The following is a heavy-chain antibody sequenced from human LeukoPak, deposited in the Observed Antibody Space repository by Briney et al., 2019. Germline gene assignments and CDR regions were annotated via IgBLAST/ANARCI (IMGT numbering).Heavy chain of an antibody. J-gene: IGHJ4*02. CDR1: GYSFTSYW. V-gene: IGHV5-51*01. D-gene: IGHD5-18*01. Sequence: GESLKISCKGSGYSFTSYWIGWVRKMPGKGLRGMGIIYPGDSDTRYSPSFQGQVTISADKSISTAYLQWSSLKASDTAMYYCARGQTAMVTPFDYWGQGTLVTVSS. CDR2: IYPGDSDT. CDR3: ARGQTAMVTPFDY.